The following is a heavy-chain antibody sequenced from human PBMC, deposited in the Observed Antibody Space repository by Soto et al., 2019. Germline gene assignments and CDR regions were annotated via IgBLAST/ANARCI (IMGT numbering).Heavy chain of an antibody. CDR1: GFAFSDYS. CDR3: AIERVGVVGMTTLLDS. CDR2: LSYDGGKK. J-gene: IGHJ4*02. D-gene: IGHD3-22*01. V-gene: IGHV3-30-3*01. Sequence: QVHLVESGGGVVQPGGSLRLSCAASGFAFSDYSVHWVRQAAGKGLEWVAFLSYDGGKKSYADSVKGRFTVSGDKFKNTLYLQMNSLRAEDTAVYYCAIERVGVVGMTTLLDSWGQGTQVTVSS.